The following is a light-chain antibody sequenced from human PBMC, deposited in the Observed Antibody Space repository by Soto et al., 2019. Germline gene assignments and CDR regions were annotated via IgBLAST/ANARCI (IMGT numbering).Light chain of an antibody. CDR1: SSDVGAYNY. V-gene: IGLV2-14*01. J-gene: IGLJ1*01. Sequence: QSVLTQPASVSGSPGQSITIPCTGTSSDVGAYNYDSWYQQYPGEDPKVTIYDVSHWPAGVSNRFSGYKSGNTTYLTISGLLTQDEADYYCSSYTSATTYVFGTGTKVTVL. CDR2: DVS. CDR3: SSYTSATTYV.